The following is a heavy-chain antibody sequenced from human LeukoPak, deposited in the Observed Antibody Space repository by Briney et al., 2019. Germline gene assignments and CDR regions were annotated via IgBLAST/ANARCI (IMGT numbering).Heavy chain of an antibody. J-gene: IGHJ6*02. CDR2: IHYSGKA. V-gene: IGHV4-59*11. D-gene: IGHD3-16*01. CDR1: GGSISGHY. CDR3: ARFGVDHGMDV. Sequence: SETLSLTCTVSGGSISGHYWTWVRQSPGEGLEWIGQIHYSGKADYNPSLRSRITISVDTSKNQMSLKVTSVTAADTAVYYCARFGVDHGMDVWGQGTTVTVS.